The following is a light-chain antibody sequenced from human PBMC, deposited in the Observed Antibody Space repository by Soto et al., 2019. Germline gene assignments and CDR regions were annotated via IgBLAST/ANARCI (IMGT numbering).Light chain of an antibody. J-gene: IGKJ1*01. Sequence: DIQMTQSPSTLSASVGDSVTITCRASQSIDSWLAWYQQKSGKAPKLLIYTTSILESGVPSRFSGSGSGTEFTLTISGLQPDDFATYYCQKYHTWWTFGQGTKVDSK. CDR2: TTS. V-gene: IGKV1-5*03. CDR1: QSIDSW. CDR3: QKYHTWWT.